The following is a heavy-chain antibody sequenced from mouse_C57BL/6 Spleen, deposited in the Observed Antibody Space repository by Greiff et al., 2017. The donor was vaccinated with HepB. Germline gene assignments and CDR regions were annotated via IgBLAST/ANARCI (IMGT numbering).Heavy chain of an antibody. CDR1: GYSITSGYY. D-gene: IGHD2-5*01. Sequence: EVQRVESGPGLVKPSQSLSLTCSVTGYSITSGYYWNWIRQFPGNKLEWMGYISYDGSNNYNPSLKNRIPITRDTSKNQFFLKLKSVTTEDTATYYCARAGSYYSNFFAYWGQGTLVTVSA. CDR2: ISYDGSN. V-gene: IGHV3-6*01. CDR3: ARAGSYYSNFFAY. J-gene: IGHJ3*01.